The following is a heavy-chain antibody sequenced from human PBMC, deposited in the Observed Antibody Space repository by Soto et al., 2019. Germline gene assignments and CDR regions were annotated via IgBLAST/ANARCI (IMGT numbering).Heavy chain of an antibody. CDR3: ARVYSSSWSRYYYGMDV. D-gene: IGHD6-13*01. CDR2: IYYSGST. J-gene: IGHJ6*02. Sequence: SETLSLTCTVSGGSISSSSYYWGWIRQPPGKGLEWIGSIYYSGSTYYNPSLKSRVTISVDTSKNQFSLKLSSVTAADTAVYYCARVYSSSWSRYYYGMDVWGQGTTVTVSS. V-gene: IGHV4-39*01. CDR1: GGSISSSSYY.